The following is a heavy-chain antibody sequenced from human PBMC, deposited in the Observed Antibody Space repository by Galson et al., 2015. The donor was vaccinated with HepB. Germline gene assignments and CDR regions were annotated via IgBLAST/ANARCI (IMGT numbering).Heavy chain of an antibody. D-gene: IGHD5/OR15-5a*01. Sequence: SLRLSCAASGFTFSDHYMDWVRQAPGKGLEWVGRTRNKANSHTTEYAASVKGRFTISRDDSKNSLYLQMNSLKTEDTAVYYCARLRVYGDDAFDIWGQGTMVTVSS. CDR1: GFTFSDHY. V-gene: IGHV3-72*01. J-gene: IGHJ3*02. CDR2: TRNKANSHTT. CDR3: ARLRVYGDDAFDI.